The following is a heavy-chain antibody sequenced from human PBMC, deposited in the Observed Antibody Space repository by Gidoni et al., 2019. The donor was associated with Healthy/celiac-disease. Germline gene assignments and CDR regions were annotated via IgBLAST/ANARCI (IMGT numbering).Heavy chain of an antibody. CDR1: GYTFTSYG. V-gene: IGHV1-18*01. CDR3: ARGFGVVVVPAAHPGDRDYYYGMDV. Sequence: QVQLVQSGAEVKKPGASVKVSCKASGYTFTSYGISWVRQAPGQGLEWMGWISAYNGNTNYAQKLQGRFTMTTDTSTSTAYMELRSLRSDDTAVYYCARGFGVVVVPAAHPGDRDYYYGMDVWGQGTTVTVSS. J-gene: IGHJ6*02. CDR2: ISAYNGNT. D-gene: IGHD2-2*01.